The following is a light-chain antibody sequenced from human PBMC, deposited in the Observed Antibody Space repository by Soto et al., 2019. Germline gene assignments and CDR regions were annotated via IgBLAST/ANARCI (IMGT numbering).Light chain of an antibody. V-gene: IGKV1-5*01. CDR3: QQYNYYPYT. CDR2: GAS. J-gene: IGKJ2*01. Sequence: DIQMTQSPSTLSASVGDRVTITCRASQSISTWLAWYHQKPGKAPKLLISGASSLESGVPSRFSGSGSGTEFSLAISSLQPDDFATYYCQQYNYYPYTFGEGTKQEIK. CDR1: QSISTW.